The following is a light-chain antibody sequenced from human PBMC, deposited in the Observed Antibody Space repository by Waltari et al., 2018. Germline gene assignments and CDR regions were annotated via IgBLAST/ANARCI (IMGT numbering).Light chain of an antibody. CDR2: CAS. CDR3: QQYNNWPPT. Sequence: EIVMTQSPATLSVSPGERATLSCRASQSVSTKLAWYQQKPGQAPRLFIYCASTRATGIPARFSGSGSGTEFTLTISSLQSEDFAVYYCQQYNNWPPTFGHGTKVEIK. V-gene: IGKV3-15*01. J-gene: IGKJ1*01. CDR1: QSVSTK.